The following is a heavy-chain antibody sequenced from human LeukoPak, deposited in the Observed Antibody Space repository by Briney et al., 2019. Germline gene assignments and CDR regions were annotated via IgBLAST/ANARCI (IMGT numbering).Heavy chain of an antibody. V-gene: IGHV4-39*01. CDR2: IYYSGST. D-gene: IGHD6-19*01. J-gene: IGHJ5*02. CDR1: GGSISSSSYY. CDR3: ARQRVAGRLNWFDP. Sequence: SETLSLTCTVSGGSISSSSYYWGWIRQPPGKGLEWIGSIYYSGSTYYNPSLKSRVTISVDTSKNQFSLKLSSVTAADTAVYYCARQRVAGRLNWFDPWGQGTLVTVSS.